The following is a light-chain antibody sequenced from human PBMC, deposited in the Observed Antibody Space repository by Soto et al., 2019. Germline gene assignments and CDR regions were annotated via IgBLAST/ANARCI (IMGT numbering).Light chain of an antibody. J-gene: IGLJ1*01. CDR3: QSSDNSGSHV. V-gene: IGLV3-25*03. CDR2: KDT. CDR1: ALAKQF. Sequence: SYELTQPPSVSVSPGQTARITCSGDALAKQFAYWYQQKPGQAPVLVIYKDTERPSGIPERFSGSSSGTTVTLTISGVQAEDEADYYCQSSDNSGSHVFGTGTKLTVL.